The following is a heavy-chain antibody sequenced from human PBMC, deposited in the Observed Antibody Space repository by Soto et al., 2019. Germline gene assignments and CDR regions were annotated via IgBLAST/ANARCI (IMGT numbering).Heavy chain of an antibody. V-gene: IGHV1-18*01. D-gene: IGHD6-13*01. CDR3: AREESSSGLNYYYYGMDV. CDR1: GYTFTSYG. Sequence: ASVKVSCKASGYTFTSYGISWVRQAPGQGLEWMGWISANNGNTNYAQKLQGRVTMTTDTSTSTAYMELRSLRSDDTAVYYCAREESSSGLNYYYYGMDVWGQGTTVTVSS. CDR2: ISANNGNT. J-gene: IGHJ6*02.